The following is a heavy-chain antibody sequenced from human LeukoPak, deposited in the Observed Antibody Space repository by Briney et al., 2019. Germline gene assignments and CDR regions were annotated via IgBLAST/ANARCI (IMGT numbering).Heavy chain of an antibody. D-gene: IGHD6-6*01. CDR3: ARVYSSSLHFDY. Sequence: SETLSLTCTVSGGSISSSSYYWGWIRQPPGKGLEWIGSIYYSGSTYYNPSLKSRVTISVDTSKNQFSLKLSSVTAADTAVYYCARVYSSSLHFDYWGQGTLVTVSS. CDR1: GGSISSSSYY. J-gene: IGHJ4*02. V-gene: IGHV4-39*07. CDR2: IYYSGST.